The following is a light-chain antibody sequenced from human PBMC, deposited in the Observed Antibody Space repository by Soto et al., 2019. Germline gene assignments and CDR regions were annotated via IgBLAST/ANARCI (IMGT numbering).Light chain of an antibody. CDR3: QQRHMWPIT. J-gene: IGKJ5*01. Sequence: EIVMTQSPATLSVSPGERATFSCRASQSVSSNLAWYQQKPGQAPRLLIYGASIRATGIPARFTGSGSGTDFTLTISSLEPEDSAVYYCQQRHMWPITFGQGTLLENK. CDR1: QSVSSN. CDR2: GAS. V-gene: IGKV3-11*01.